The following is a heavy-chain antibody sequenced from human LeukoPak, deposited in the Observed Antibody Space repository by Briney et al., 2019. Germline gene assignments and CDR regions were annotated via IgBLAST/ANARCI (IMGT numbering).Heavy chain of an antibody. D-gene: IGHD3-22*01. CDR2: ISYDGSKT. Sequence: GGSLRLSCAASGFTFSSYAMHWVRQAPGKGLEWVSVISYDGSKTYYADSVKGRFTISRDNSKNTLYLQMNSLRAEDTAVYYCARDLRVYYDGSGLLKLPSPTGSWGQGTLVTVSS. CDR3: ARDLRVYYDGSGLLKLPSPTGS. CDR1: GFTFSSYA. V-gene: IGHV3-30*04. J-gene: IGHJ5*02.